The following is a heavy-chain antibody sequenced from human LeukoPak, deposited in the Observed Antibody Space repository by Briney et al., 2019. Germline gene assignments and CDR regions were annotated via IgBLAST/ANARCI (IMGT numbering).Heavy chain of an antibody. Sequence: GGALRLSCAASGFTFSRYWMHWVRQAPGKGRVWVSRINTGGSTTDYADSVKGRFTISRDNAKNTLYVQMNSLRAADTAVYYCSRDLRGRDDYWGKGIMVIVSS. CDR3: SRDLRGRDDY. CDR2: INTGGSTT. J-gene: IGHJ4*02. V-gene: IGHV3-74*01. D-gene: IGHD5-24*01. CDR1: GFTFSRYW.